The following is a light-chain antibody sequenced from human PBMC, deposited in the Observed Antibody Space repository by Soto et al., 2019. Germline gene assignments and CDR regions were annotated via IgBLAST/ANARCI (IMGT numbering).Light chain of an antibody. CDR1: QSISSW. Sequence: DIQMTQSPSTLSASVGDRVTITCRASQSISSWLAWYQQKPGKAPKLLIYKASSLESGVPSRFSGSGSGTVFTLTISSLQPDDFATYYRQQYNSYTYTFGQGTTMEIK. J-gene: IGKJ2*01. CDR3: QQYNSYTYT. CDR2: KAS. V-gene: IGKV1-5*03.